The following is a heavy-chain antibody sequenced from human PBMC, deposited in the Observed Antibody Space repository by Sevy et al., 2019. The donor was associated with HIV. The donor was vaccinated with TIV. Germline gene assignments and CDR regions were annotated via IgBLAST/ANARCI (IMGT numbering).Heavy chain of an antibody. D-gene: IGHD4-17*01. CDR1: GFIFKSYV. CDR3: VKGPHPAVTTSYALDV. CDR2: IRNDGSTK. J-gene: IGHJ6*02. Sequence: GGSLRLSCAASGFIFKSYVMHWVRQAPGKGLEWVTFIRNDGSTKYYADSVRGRFTASRDNSKNTLYLQMNSLRPEDTAVYYCVKGPHPAVTTSYALDVWGQGTTVTVSS. V-gene: IGHV3-30*02.